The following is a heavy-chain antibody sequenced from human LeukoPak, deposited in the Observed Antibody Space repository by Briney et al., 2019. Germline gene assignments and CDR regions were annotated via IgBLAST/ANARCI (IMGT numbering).Heavy chain of an antibody. CDR1: GFTFSSYS. J-gene: IGHJ3*02. D-gene: IGHD3-22*01. V-gene: IGHV3-21*06. CDR2: ISSSSGYI. Sequence: GGSLRLSFALSGFTFSSYSMNWVRQAPGKGLERLSSISSSSGYINYADSVKGRLSISRDNAKNSVFLQMNSLSAEDASVYYCAKVLIADSYYDSTGVHDGFDMWGQGTMVNVSS. CDR3: AKVLIADSYYDSTGVHDGFDM.